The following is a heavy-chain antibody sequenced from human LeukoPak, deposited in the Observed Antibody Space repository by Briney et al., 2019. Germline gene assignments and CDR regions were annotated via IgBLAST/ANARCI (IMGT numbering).Heavy chain of an antibody. CDR1: GFTFGNSW. CDR3: ARGGYGHNMDV. J-gene: IGHJ6*03. Sequence: GGSLRLSCAASGFTFGNSWVHWVRQAPGKGLVWVSRIKNAGIDTIYADSVKGRFTVSRDNAKNTVYLQMSSLRAEDTAVYYCARGGYGHNMDVWGEGTTVTVSS. V-gene: IGHV3-74*01. CDR2: IKNAGIDT. D-gene: IGHD3-10*01.